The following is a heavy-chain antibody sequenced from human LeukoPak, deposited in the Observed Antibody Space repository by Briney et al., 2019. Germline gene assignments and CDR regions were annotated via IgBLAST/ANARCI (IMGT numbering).Heavy chain of an antibody. J-gene: IGHJ6*02. CDR2: ISYDGSNK. D-gene: IGHD3-16*01. CDR1: GFTFSSYA. CDR3: GGLQSYYYYGMDV. Sequence: GGSLRLSCAASGFTFSSYAMHWVRQAPGKGLEWVAVISYDGSNKYYADSVKGRFTISRDNSKNTLYLQMNSLRAEDTAVYYCGGLQSYYYYGMDVWGQGTTVTVS. V-gene: IGHV3-30-3*01.